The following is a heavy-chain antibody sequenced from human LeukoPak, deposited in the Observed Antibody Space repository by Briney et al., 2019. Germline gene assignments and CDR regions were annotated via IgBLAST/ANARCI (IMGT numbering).Heavy chain of an antibody. CDR3: ARPVRGYSYGDAFDI. D-gene: IGHD5-18*01. Sequence: SGGSLRLSCAASGFTFSSYAMHWVRQAPGKGLEWVAVISYDGSNKYYADSVKGRFTISRDNSKNTLYLQMNSLRAEDTAVYYCARPVRGYSYGDAFDIWGQGTMVTVSS. J-gene: IGHJ3*02. CDR1: GFTFSSYA. V-gene: IGHV3-30-3*01. CDR2: ISYDGSNK.